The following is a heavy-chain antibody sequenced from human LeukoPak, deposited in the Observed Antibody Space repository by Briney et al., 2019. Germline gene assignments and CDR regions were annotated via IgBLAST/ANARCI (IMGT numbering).Heavy chain of an antibody. CDR2: ISSSSSYI. V-gene: IGHV3-21*01. Sequence: GGFLRLSCAASGFTFSSYSMNWVRQAPGKGLEWVSSISSSSSYIYYADSVKGRFTISRDNAKNSLYLQMNSLRAEDTAVYYCARTPRPPWAPSDYWGQGTLVTVSS. CDR3: ARTPRPPWAPSDY. J-gene: IGHJ4*02. CDR1: GFTFSSYS. D-gene: IGHD3-16*01.